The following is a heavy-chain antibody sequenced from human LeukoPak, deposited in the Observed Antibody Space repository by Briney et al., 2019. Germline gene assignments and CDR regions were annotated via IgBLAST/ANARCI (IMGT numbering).Heavy chain of an antibody. CDR3: AQTLGATYDY. CDR1: GXXXXSYG. CDR2: ISAYNGNT. D-gene: IGHD1-26*01. J-gene: IGHJ4*02. V-gene: IGHV1-18*01. Sequence: ASVKVSCKASGXXXXSYGISWVRQAPXXXXEXMGWISAYNGNTNYAQKLQGRVTMTTDTSTSTAYMELRSLRSDDTAVYYCAQTLGATYDYWGQGTLVTVSS.